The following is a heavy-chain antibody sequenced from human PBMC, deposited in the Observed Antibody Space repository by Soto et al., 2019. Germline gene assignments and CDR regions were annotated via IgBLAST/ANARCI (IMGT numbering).Heavy chain of an antibody. CDR3: AKGGAEDDTNKAFFDY. CDR1: GFTFDDYA. CDR2: ISWNSGSI. D-gene: IGHD3-9*01. V-gene: IGHV3-9*01. Sequence: EVQLVESGGGLVQPGRSLRLSCAASGFTFDDYAMHWVRQAPGKGLEWVSGISWNSGSIGYADSVKGRFTISRDNAKNSLYLQMNSLRAEDTALYYCAKGGAEDDTNKAFFDYWGQGTLVTVSS. J-gene: IGHJ4*02.